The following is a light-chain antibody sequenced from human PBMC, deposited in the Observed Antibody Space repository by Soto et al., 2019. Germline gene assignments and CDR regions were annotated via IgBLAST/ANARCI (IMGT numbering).Light chain of an antibody. V-gene: IGLV2-14*03. CDR3: SSYTNKDTLL. CDR2: DVT. Sequence: QSVLTQPPSVSGTPGQRVSISCTGTSSDVGGYDHVSWYQQHPGKAPKLIIYDVTVRPSGISRRFSGSKSDNTASLAVSGLQPEDEADYYCSSYTNKDTLLFGGGTKLTVL. J-gene: IGLJ3*02. CDR1: SSDVGGYDH.